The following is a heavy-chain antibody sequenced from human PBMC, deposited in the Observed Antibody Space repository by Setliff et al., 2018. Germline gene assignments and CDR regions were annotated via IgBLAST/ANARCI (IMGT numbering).Heavy chain of an antibody. CDR3: ALSDHYPFYYDY. Sequence: SETLSLTCTVPGDYISSQYWSWIRQPPGKGLEWIGYISNRGSTDYNPSLKSRVTISEDTSRSQFSLKLTSVTTADTAVYYCALSDHYPFYYDYWGLGTLVTVS. D-gene: IGHD3-3*01. CDR1: GDYISSQY. V-gene: IGHV4-59*11. CDR2: ISNRGST. J-gene: IGHJ4*02.